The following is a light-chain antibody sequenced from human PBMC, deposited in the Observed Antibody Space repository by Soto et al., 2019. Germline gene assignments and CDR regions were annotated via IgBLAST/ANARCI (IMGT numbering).Light chain of an antibody. CDR1: QSIGSN. CDR3: QQYDDWPPIT. V-gene: IGKV3-15*01. J-gene: IGKJ5*01. Sequence: EIVMTQSPATLSVSPGARATLSCRASQSIGSNVAWYQQRPGQVPRLLICGASTRATGIPDRFSASGSGTEFTLTITGLQSEDSAIYHCQQYDDWPPITFGQGTRLEIK. CDR2: GAS.